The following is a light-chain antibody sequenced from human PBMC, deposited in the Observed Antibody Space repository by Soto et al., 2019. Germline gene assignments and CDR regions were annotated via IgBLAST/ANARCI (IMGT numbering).Light chain of an antibody. CDR1: SSDVGAYDY. J-gene: IGLJ3*02. V-gene: IGLV2-8*01. CDR3: SSFAANDNVV. CDR2: EVN. Sequence: QAVVTQPPSASGSPGQSVTISCTGTSSDVGAYDYVCWYQQHPGKAPKLMIYEVNKWPSGVPDRFSGSKSGNTASLTVSGLQAGDEADYYCSSFAANDNVVFGGGTKLTVL.